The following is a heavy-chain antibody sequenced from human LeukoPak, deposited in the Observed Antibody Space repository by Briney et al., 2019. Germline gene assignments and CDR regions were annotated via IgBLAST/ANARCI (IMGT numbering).Heavy chain of an antibody. V-gene: IGHV3-33*01. CDR2: IWYDGSNK. D-gene: IGHD2-2*01. Sequence: GGSLRLSCAASGFTFSSYGMHWVRQAPGKGLEWVAVIWYDGSNKYYADSVKGRFTISRDNSKNTLYLQMNSLRAEDTAVYYCAREGYCSSTSCYPPMDVWGQGTTVTVSS. CDR3: AREGYCSSTSCYPPMDV. CDR1: GFTFSSYG. J-gene: IGHJ6*02.